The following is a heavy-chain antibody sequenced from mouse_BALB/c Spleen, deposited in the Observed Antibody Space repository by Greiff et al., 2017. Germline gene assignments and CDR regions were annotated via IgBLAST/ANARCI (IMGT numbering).Heavy chain of an antibody. J-gene: IGHJ4*01. CDR3: ARHYYGSRDYYAMDY. D-gene: IGHD1-1*01. CDR2: IDPANGNT. V-gene: IGHV14-3*02. Sequence: VHVQQSGAELVKPGASVKLSCTASGFNIKDTYMHWVKQRPEQGLEWIGRIDPANGNTKYDPKFQGKATITADTSSNTAYLQLSSLTSEDTAVYYCARHYYGSRDYYAMDYWGQGTSVTVSS. CDR1: GFNIKDTY.